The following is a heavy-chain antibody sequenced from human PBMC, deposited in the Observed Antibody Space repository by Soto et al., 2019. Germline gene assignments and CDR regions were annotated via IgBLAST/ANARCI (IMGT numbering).Heavy chain of an antibody. CDR1: GGSISSGGYY. D-gene: IGHD4-17*01. Sequence: QVQLQESGPGLVKPSQTLSLTCTVSGGSISSGGYYWSWIRQHPGKGLEWIGYIYYSGSTDYNPSLKSRGTISVDTSKNQFSLKLSSVTAADTAMYYCARSVYGNYGMDVWGQGTTVTVSS. CDR2: IYYSGST. J-gene: IGHJ6*02. V-gene: IGHV4-31*03. CDR3: ARSVYGNYGMDV.